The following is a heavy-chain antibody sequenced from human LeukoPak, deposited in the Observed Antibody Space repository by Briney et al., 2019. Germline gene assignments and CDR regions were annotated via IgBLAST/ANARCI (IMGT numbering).Heavy chain of an antibody. D-gene: IGHD3-9*01. V-gene: IGHV3-30*07. CDR2: ISSGGTYE. CDR1: GFTFSNYA. Sequence: PGGSLRPSCAASGFTFSNYAMHWVRQAPGKGLEWVSLISSGGTYEYYADSVKGRFTISRDNSKNTLYLQLNSLRAEDTAVYYCARWWNDILTGYYEQYNWFDPWGQGTLVTVSS. J-gene: IGHJ5*02. CDR3: ARWWNDILTGYYEQYNWFDP.